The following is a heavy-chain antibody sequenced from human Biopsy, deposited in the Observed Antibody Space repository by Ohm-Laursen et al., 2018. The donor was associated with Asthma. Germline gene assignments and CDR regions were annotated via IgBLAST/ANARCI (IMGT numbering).Heavy chain of an antibody. J-gene: IGHJ6*02. Sequence: SSVKVSCKASGGTFSNFAISWVRQAPGQGLEWLGGIMTSIGTTNHAQKFHGRVTITAAESTSTTYMEVTSLRSEDSAIYYCARCQVGYVSCWSLLLKKIYYAGMDVWGQGTAVTVSS. CDR3: ARCQVGYVSCWSLLLKKIYYAGMDV. V-gene: IGHV1-69*01. D-gene: IGHD3-22*01. CDR1: GGTFSNFA. CDR2: IMTSIGTT.